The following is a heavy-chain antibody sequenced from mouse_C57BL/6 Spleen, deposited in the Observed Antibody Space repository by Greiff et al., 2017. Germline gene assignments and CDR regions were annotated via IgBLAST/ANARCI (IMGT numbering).Heavy chain of an antibody. V-gene: IGHV1-84*01. J-gene: IGHJ4*01. D-gene: IGHD1-1*01. CDR2: LYPGSGNT. Sequence: VQVVESGPELVKPGASVKISCKASGYTFTDYYINWVKQRPGQGLEWIGWLYPGSGNTKNNEKFKGKATLTVDTSSSTAYMQLSSLTSEDSAVYFCARWNYGSSYDYYAMDYWGQGTSGTVSS. CDR3: ARWNYGSSYDYYAMDY. CDR1: GYTFTDYY.